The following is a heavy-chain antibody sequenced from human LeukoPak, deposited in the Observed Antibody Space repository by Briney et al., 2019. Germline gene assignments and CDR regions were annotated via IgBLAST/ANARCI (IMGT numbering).Heavy chain of an antibody. Sequence: GGSLRLSCTASGFTFNNAWMTWVRQAPGKGLQWVGRIRSKSDGGTTDYAAPVKGRFTISRDDSKDTLYLQMNSLKTEDTAVYYCFTRAVADWGQGTLVTVSS. CDR1: GFTFNNAW. CDR3: FTRAVAD. J-gene: IGHJ4*02. CDR2: IRSKSDGGTT. D-gene: IGHD6-19*01. V-gene: IGHV3-15*01.